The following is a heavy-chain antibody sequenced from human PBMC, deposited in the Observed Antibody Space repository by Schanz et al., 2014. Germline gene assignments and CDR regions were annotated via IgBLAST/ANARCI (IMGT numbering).Heavy chain of an antibody. V-gene: IGHV3-23*01. J-gene: IGHJ4*02. CDR3: AKNQYDDVDLSSFYFDF. CDR2: ISGSGGST. Sequence: EVQLLESGGGLVQPGGSLRLSCAASGFTFSSYAMSWVRQAPGKGLEWVSAISGSGGSTYYADSVKGRFTISRDNSKNTLYLQMNSLRPEDTAVYYCAKNQYDDVDLSSFYFDFWGQGTLVTASS. CDR1: GFTFSSYA. D-gene: IGHD3-10*02.